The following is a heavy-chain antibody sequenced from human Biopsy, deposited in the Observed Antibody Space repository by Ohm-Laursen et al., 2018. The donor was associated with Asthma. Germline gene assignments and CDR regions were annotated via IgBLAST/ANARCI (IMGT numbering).Heavy chain of an antibody. CDR3: ARGPELDV. CDR2: TNERGVT. J-gene: IGHJ6*02. CDR1: PGSFSGFF. V-gene: IGHV4-34*01. Sequence: SDTLSLTCDVYPGSFSGFFWTWIRQSPGKGLEWIGETNERGVTNNNPSLKSQVIISIDTYWNRVSLKLTSVTAADTAVYYCARGPELDVWGQGTTVTVPS.